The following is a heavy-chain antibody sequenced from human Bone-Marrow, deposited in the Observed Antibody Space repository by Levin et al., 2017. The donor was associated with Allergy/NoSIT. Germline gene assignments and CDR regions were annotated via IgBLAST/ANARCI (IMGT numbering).Heavy chain of an antibody. CDR3: AKLWIAEKSDS. CDR2: ISGSGGTT. J-gene: IGHJ5*02. CDR1: GFTYDDYG. V-gene: IGHV3-23*01. Sequence: ETLSLTCGASGFTYDDYGMSWVRQAPGKGLEWVSAISGSGGTTYYADSVKGRFTISRDNSKNTLYLQMRSLRAEDTAVYFCAKLWIAEKSDSWGQGTLVIVSS. D-gene: IGHD6-13*01.